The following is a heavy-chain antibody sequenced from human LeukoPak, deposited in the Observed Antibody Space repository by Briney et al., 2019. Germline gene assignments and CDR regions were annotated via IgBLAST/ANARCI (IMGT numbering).Heavy chain of an antibody. CDR2: INPSGGST. CDR1: GYTFTSYY. D-gene: IGHD4-17*01. Sequence: ASVKVSCKASGYTFTSYYMHWVRQAPGQGLEWMGIINPSGGSTSYAQKFQGRVTMTRDMSTSTVYMELSSLRSEDTAVYYCVLTVTTFYTSNAFDIWGQGTMVTVSS. V-gene: IGHV1-46*01. J-gene: IGHJ3*02. CDR3: VLTVTTFYTSNAFDI.